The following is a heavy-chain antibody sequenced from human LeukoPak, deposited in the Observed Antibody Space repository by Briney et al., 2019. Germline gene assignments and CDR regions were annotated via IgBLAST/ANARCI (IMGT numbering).Heavy chain of an antibody. CDR3: ARGLVGATGAYYFDF. CDR1: GCTFRSYS. CDR2: ISSSSSYI. J-gene: IGHJ4*02. D-gene: IGHD1-26*01. Sequence: GGSLRLSRAASGCTFRSYSMNWVRQAPGKGLEWVSSISSSSSYIYYADSVKGRFTISRDNAKNSLYLQMNSLRAEDTAVYYCARGLVGATGAYYFDFWGQGTLVTVSS. V-gene: IGHV3-21*01.